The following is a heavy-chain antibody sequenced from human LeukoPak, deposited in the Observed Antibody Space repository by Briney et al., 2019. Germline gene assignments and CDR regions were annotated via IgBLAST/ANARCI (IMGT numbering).Heavy chain of an antibody. CDR1: GFIFSTYT. CDR3: AREMRNSKMGLDFYAYGMDV. V-gene: IGHV3-21*01. Sequence: GESLRLSCAASGFIFSTYTMNWVRQAPGKGLEWVSSISSTTSYIYYADSVKGRFTISRDNANKLLHLQMNSLRVEDTALYFCAREMRNSKMGLDFYAYGMDVWGQGTTVTVSS. J-gene: IGHJ6*02. D-gene: IGHD3-3*01. CDR2: ISSTTSYI.